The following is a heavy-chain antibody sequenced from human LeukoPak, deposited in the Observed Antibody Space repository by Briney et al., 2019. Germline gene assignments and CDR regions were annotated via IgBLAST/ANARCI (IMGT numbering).Heavy chain of an antibody. CDR2: IYYSGST. CDR1: GGSISSYY. Sequence: PSETLSLTCTVSGGSISSYYWSWIRQPPGKGLEWIGYIYYSGSTNYNPSLKSRVTISVDTSKNQFSLKLSSVTAADTAVYYCARHRGYYDSSGYYHYVPFDYWGQGTLVTVSS. V-gene: IGHV4-59*08. J-gene: IGHJ4*02. CDR3: ARHRGYYDSSGYYHYVPFDY. D-gene: IGHD3-22*01.